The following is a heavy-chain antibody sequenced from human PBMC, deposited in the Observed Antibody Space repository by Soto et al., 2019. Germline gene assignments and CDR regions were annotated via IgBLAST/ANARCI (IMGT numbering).Heavy chain of an antibody. D-gene: IGHD3-3*01. CDR1: GGSISSGGYS. CDR2: IYHSGST. V-gene: IGHV4-30-2*01. Sequence: SETLSLTCAVSGGSISSGGYSWSWIRQPPGKGLEWIGYIYHSGSTYYNPSLKSRVTISVDRSKNQFSLKLSSVAAADAAVYYCARGGYDFWSGYYSPIFDYWGQGTLVTVSS. J-gene: IGHJ4*02. CDR3: ARGGYDFWSGYYSPIFDY.